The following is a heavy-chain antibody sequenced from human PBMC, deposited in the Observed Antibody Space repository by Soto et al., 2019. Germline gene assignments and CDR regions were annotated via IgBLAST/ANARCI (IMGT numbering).Heavy chain of an antibody. J-gene: IGHJ5*02. CDR3: ARGNAGIQLWSRRLNWFDP. CDR1: GGSFSGYY. Sequence: PSETLSLTCAVYGGSFSGYYWSWIRQPPGKGLEWIGEINHSGSTNYNPSLKSRVTISVDTSKNQFSLKLSSVTAADTAVYYCARGNAGIQLWSRRLNWFDPWGQGTLVTVSS. CDR2: INHSGST. V-gene: IGHV4-34*01. D-gene: IGHD5-18*01.